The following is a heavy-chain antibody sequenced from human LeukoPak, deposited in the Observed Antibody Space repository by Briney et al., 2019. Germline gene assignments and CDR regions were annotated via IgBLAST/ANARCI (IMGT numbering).Heavy chain of an antibody. J-gene: IGHJ6*02. CDR1: GFTFSRSG. V-gene: IGHV3-33*01. CDR2: IWYDGSKQ. D-gene: IGHD2-8*01. Sequence: GGSLRLSCAASGFTFSRSGMHWVRQAPGKGPECVAVIWYDGSKQYYAESVKGRFTISRDNSKNTLGPQMSSLRVEDTAVYYCARDTTEGVLSLDVWGQGTTVTVSS. CDR3: ARDTTEGVLSLDV.